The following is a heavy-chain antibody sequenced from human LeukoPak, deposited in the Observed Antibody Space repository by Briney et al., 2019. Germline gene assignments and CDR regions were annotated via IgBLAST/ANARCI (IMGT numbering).Heavy chain of an antibody. CDR3: VTHDYNNYNF. CDR2: ISYDGSNK. CDR1: GFTFSSYA. D-gene: IGHD4-4*01. J-gene: IGHJ4*02. V-gene: IGHV3-30-3*01. Sequence: GGSLRLSCAASGFTFSSYAMHWVRQAPGKGLEWVAVISYDGSNKYYAAPVKGRFTISRDDSKTTLYLQMNSLKIEDTAVYYCVTHDYNNYNFWGQGTLVTVSS.